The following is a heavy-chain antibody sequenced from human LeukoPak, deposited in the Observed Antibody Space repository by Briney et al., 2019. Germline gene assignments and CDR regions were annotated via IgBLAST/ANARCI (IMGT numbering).Heavy chain of an antibody. CDR2: IDPSDSYT. V-gene: IGHV5-10-1*01. J-gene: IGHJ6*02. D-gene: IGHD4-17*01. CDR3: ARQRDYGDQRAYYYGMDV. CDR1: GYSFTSYW. Sequence: GESLKISCKGSGYSFTSYWISWVRQMPGKGLEWMGRIDPSDSYTNYSPSFQGHVTISADKSISTAYLQWSSLKASDTAMYYCARQRDYGDQRAYYYGMDVWGQGTTVTVSS.